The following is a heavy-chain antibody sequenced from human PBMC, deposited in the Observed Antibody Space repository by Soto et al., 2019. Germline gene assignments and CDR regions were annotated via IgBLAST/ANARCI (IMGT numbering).Heavy chain of an antibody. CDR1: GYSISSGYY. Sequence: PLETLSLTCAVSGYSISSGYYWGWIRQPPGKGLEWIGSIYHSGSTYYNPSLKSRVTISXXXXXXQXSXKXXXVTAXDTAVYYCARVLSGRTSPFHPWGQGSLVT. V-gene: IGHV4-38-2*01. J-gene: IGHJ5*02. CDR3: ARVLSGRTSPFHP. D-gene: IGHD3-10*01. CDR2: IYHSGST.